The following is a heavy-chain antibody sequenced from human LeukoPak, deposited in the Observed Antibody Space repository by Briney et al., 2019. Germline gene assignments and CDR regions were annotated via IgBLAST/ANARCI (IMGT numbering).Heavy chain of an antibody. D-gene: IGHD6-13*01. Sequence: PSETLSLTCTVSGGSISSYYWSWIRQPPGKGLEWIGYIYYSGSTYYNPSLKSRVTISVDTSKNQFSLKLSSVTAAVTAVYYCARLRIAAAGGAHYYYGMDVWGQGTTVTVSS. CDR3: ARLRIAAAGGAHYYYGMDV. CDR2: IYYSGST. V-gene: IGHV4-59*08. CDR1: GGSISSYY. J-gene: IGHJ6*02.